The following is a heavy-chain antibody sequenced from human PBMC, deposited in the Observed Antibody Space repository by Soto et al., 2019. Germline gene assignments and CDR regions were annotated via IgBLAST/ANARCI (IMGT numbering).Heavy chain of an antibody. CDR1: GFTFSSYA. D-gene: IGHD6-6*01. CDR2: ISGGGGST. V-gene: IGHV3-23*01. Sequence: PGGSLRLSCAASGFTFSSYAMSWVRQAPGKGLEWVSAISGGGGSTPYADSVKGRFTISRDNSKNTLYLQMNSLRAEDTAVYYWAKVKGLVDPKITGYFDYWGQGTLVTVSS. CDR3: AKVKGLVDPKITGYFDY. J-gene: IGHJ4*02.